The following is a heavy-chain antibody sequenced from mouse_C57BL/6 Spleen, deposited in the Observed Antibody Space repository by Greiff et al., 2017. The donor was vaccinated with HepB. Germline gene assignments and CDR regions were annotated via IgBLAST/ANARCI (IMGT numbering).Heavy chain of an antibody. J-gene: IGHJ4*01. CDR1: GYTFTSYG. CDR3: ARYGNSYAMDY. D-gene: IGHD2-1*01. V-gene: IGHV1-81*01. CDR2: IYPRSGNT. Sequence: QVQLQQSGAELARPGASVKLFCKASGYTFTSYGISWVKQRTGQGLEWIGEIYPRSGNTYYNEKFKGKATLTADKSSSTAYMELRSLTSEDSAVYFCARYGNSYAMDYWGQGTSVTVSS.